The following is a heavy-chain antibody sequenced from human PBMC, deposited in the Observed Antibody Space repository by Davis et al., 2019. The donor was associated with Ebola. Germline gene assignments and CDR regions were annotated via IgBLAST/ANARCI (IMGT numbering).Heavy chain of an antibody. D-gene: IGHD4-17*01. J-gene: IGHJ5*02. CDR2: INPNSGDT. CDR3: ARGGSVYGDDWFDP. Sequence: ASVKVSCKASGYTFTDYYIHWVRQAPGQGLEWMGWINPNSGDTNYAQNFQGRVTMTRDTSISTAYMELSRLRSDDTAVYYCARGGSVYGDDWFDPWGQGTLVTVSS. CDR1: GYTFTDYY. V-gene: IGHV1-2*02.